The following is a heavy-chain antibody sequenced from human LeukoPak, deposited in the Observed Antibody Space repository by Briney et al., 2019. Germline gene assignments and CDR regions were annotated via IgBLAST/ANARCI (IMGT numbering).Heavy chain of an antibody. J-gene: IGHJ4*02. CDR1: GFTFNRFG. Sequence: GGSLRLSCAASGFTFNRFGMYWVRQGPGTGLEWVAVISYDGSNKYYTDSVKGRFTISRDNSKNTLLLQMNSLRAEDTAVFYCARDKCGSSDCTYDYFDYWGQGTLVTVSS. V-gene: IGHV3-30*03. D-gene: IGHD6-19*01. CDR2: ISYDGSNK. CDR3: ARDKCGSSDCTYDYFDY.